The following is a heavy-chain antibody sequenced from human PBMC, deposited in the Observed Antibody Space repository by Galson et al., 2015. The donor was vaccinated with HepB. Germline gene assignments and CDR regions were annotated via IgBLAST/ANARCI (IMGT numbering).Heavy chain of an antibody. CDR2: IYSGGST. V-gene: IGHV3-53*01. CDR1: GFTVSTYY. J-gene: IGHJ4*02. Sequence: SLRLSCAASGFTVSTYYMTWVRRAPGKGLEWVSIIYSGGSTYYTDSVKGRFTISRDNSKNTLYLQMNSLRAEDTAVYYCAREYDGSSGYVLRYWGQGTLVTVSS. D-gene: IGHD3-22*01. CDR3: AREYDGSSGYVLRY.